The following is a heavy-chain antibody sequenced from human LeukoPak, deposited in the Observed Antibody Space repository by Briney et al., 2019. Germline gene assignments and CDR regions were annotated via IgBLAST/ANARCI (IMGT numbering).Heavy chain of an antibody. CDR2: FDPEDGET. J-gene: IGHJ4*02. CDR1: GYTLTELS. CDR3: ARGGTPPPCSDDCYSPDC. D-gene: IGHD2-21*02. Sequence: ASVKVSCKISGYTLTELSMHWVRQAPGKGLEWMGGFDPEDGETIYAQKFQGRVTMTEDTSTDTAYMELSSLRAEDSAVYYCARGGTPPPCSDDCYSPDCWGQGTLVTVSS. V-gene: IGHV1-24*01.